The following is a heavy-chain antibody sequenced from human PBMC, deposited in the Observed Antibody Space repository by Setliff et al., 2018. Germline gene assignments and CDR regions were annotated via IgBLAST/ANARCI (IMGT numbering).Heavy chain of an antibody. V-gene: IGHV1-2*02. D-gene: IGHD3-22*01. CDR1: GYTFTGYY. Sequence: ASVKVSCKASGYTFTGYYMHWVRQAPGQGLEWMGWINPNSGGTNYAQKFQGRVTMTRDTSISTAYMELSRLRSDDTAVYYCARDDSSGYLLDYWGQGTLVTVSS. CDR3: ARDDSSGYLLDY. CDR2: INPNSGGT. J-gene: IGHJ4*02.